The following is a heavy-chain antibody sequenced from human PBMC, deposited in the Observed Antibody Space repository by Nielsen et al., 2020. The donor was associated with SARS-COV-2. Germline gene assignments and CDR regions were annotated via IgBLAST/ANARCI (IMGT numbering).Heavy chain of an antibody. J-gene: IGHJ4*02. CDR3: PREDVAGYFDY. CDR1: GGSISGGGYY. V-gene: IGHV4-31*03. CDR2: ISYSGST. D-gene: IGHD6-19*01. Sequence: SETLSLTCTVSGGSISGGGYYWTWIRQHPGTGQEWIGNISYSGSTYYNPSLKSRVTISVDTSKNHFSLKLSSVTAADTAVYYCPREDVAGYFDYWGQGTLVTVSS.